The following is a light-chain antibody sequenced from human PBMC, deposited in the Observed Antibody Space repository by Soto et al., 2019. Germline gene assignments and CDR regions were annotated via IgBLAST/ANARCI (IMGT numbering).Light chain of an antibody. J-gene: IGLJ2*01. CDR1: SSNVGVYNY. Sequence: QSVLTQPASVSGSPGQSITMSCTGISSNVGVYNYVSWYQQHPGKAPKLIIYDVTNRPSGVSNRFSGSKSGNTASLTISGLQAEDEADYYCSSYATITTLVFGGGTKVTVL. V-gene: IGLV2-14*03. CDR2: DVT. CDR3: SSYATITTLV.